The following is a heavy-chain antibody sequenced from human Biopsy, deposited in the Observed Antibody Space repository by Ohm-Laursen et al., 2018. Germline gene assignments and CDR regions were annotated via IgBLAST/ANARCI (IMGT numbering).Heavy chain of an antibody. CDR3: ATKLTGYFHH. D-gene: IGHD3-9*01. Sequence: GAPVKVSCKAPGGTFSNYGVNWVRQAPGQGLEWLGGNIPILGTGNYAQKFQDRVTVAADTSTSTATMEPRSLRSDDSAVYYFATKLTGYFHHWGQGTLVIVSS. V-gene: IGHV1-69*06. J-gene: IGHJ1*01. CDR1: GGTFSNYG. CDR2: NIPILGTG.